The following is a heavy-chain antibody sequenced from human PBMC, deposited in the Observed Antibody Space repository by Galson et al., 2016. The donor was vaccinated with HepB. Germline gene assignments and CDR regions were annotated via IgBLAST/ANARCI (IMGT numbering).Heavy chain of an antibody. Sequence: SETLSLTCAVSGGPFSNYYWSWIRQAPGRGLEWIGEINHSGSTNYNPSLKSRVAILVDTSKNQFSLKLTSVTAADTAVYYCARGYFWLIAVAGWYFDLWGRGTLVTVSS. CDR1: GGPFSNYY. CDR2: INHSGST. J-gene: IGHJ2*01. D-gene: IGHD6-19*01. CDR3: ARGYFWLIAVAGWYFDL. V-gene: IGHV4-34*01.